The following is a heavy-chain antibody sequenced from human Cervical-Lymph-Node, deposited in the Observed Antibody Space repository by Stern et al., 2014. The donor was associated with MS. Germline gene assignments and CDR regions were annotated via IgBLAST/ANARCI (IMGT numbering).Heavy chain of an antibody. CDR3: TRAVGGVGRE. CDR2: INPNGSGT. D-gene: IGHD3-16*01. V-gene: IGHV1-46*01. Sequence: VQLVQSGPEVKKPGASVMVSCKTSGYTFTNYYIHWVRQAPGQGLEWMGIINPNGSGTASAQKFQGRLTMTRDTSTNTLYMRLITLTSEDTAMYYCTRAVGGVGREWGQGTLVFVSS. CDR1: GYTFTNYY. J-gene: IGHJ4*02.